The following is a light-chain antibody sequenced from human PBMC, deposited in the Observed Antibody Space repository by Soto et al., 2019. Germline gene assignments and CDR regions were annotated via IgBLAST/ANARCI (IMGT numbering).Light chain of an antibody. CDR1: QSISSY. V-gene: IGKV1-5*01. CDR2: DAS. Sequence: DIQMTQSPSTLSASVGYRVTITCRASQSISSYLNWYQQKPGKAPKVLIFDASSLESGVPSRFSGSGSATEFTLTISSLQPDDFATYYCQQYSIYPWTFGQGTKVDIK. J-gene: IGKJ1*01. CDR3: QQYSIYPWT.